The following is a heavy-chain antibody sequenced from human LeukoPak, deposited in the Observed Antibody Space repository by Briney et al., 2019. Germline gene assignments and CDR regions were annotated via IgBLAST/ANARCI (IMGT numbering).Heavy chain of an antibody. CDR3: ARHLRIVGAKKGWSIGYAFDI. V-gene: IGHV4-61*08. Sequence: PSQTLSLTCTVSGGSISSGGYYWSWIRQPPGKGLEWIGYIYYSGSTNYNPSLKSRVTISVDTSKNQFSLKLSSVTAADTAVYYCARHLRIVGAKKGWSIGYAFDIWGQGTMVTVSS. CDR1: GGSISSGGYY. CDR2: IYYSGST. J-gene: IGHJ3*02. D-gene: IGHD1-26*01.